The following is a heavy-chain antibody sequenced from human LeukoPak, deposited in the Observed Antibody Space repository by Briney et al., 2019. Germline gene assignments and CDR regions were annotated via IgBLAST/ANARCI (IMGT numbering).Heavy chain of an antibody. Sequence: ASVKVSCKASGGTFSSYAISWVRQAPGQGLEWMGGIIPIFGTANYAQKFQGRVTITTDESTSTAYMELSSLRSEDTAVYYCARDYPTSSSWHTVGMDVWGQGTTVTVSS. CDR3: ARDYPTSSSWHTVGMDV. J-gene: IGHJ6*02. D-gene: IGHD6-13*01. CDR1: GGTFSSYA. CDR2: IIPIFGTA. V-gene: IGHV1-69*05.